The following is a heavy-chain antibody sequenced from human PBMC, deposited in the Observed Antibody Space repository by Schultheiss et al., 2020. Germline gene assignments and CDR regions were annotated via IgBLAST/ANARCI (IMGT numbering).Heavy chain of an antibody. CDR2: INHSGST. Sequence: SDTLSLTCPVSGGSLSVYSWSWIRQPPWKGLEWIGEINHSGSTNYNPSLKSRVTISLGTSKTDYSLKLFSVTAADTAVYYCATFSNSWNVWFDPWGQGTLVTVSS. CDR1: GGSLSVYS. J-gene: IGHJ5*02. V-gene: IGHV4-34*01. CDR3: ATFSNSWNVWFDP. D-gene: IGHD1-26*01.